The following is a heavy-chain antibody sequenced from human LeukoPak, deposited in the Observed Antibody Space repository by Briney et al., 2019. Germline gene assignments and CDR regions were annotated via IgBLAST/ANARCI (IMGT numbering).Heavy chain of an antibody. CDR1: GASLSSDL. V-gene: IGHV4-59*01. CDR2: IYYSGIA. CDR3: ARGEWWRDP. D-gene: IGHD2-8*01. J-gene: IGHJ5*02. Sequence: SETLSLTCTVSGASLSSDLWTWIRQPPGRGLEWIGNIYYSGIANYNPCLMSRVTISLDMSKNQYSLKLSSVTAADTAIYCCARGEWWRDPWGQGTLVTVSS.